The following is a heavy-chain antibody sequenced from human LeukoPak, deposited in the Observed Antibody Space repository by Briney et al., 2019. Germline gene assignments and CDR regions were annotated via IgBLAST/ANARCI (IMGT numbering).Heavy chain of an antibody. V-gene: IGHV4-4*07. CDR2: IYTSGST. Sequence: PSETLSLTCTASGGSISSYYWSWIRQPAGKGLEWIGRIYTSGSTNYNPSLKSRVTMSVDTSKNQFSLKLSSVTAADTAVYYCAHTYYDILTGHYFDYWGQGTLVTVSS. CDR3: AHTYYDILTGHYFDY. J-gene: IGHJ4*02. CDR1: GGSISSYY. D-gene: IGHD3-9*01.